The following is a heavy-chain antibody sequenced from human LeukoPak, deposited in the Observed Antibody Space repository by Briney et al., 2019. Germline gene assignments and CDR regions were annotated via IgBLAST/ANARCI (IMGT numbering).Heavy chain of an antibody. CDR3: AVAEMGFYSDY. D-gene: IGHD6-19*01. CDR2: IYYSGST. J-gene: IGHJ4*02. CDR1: GGSITNAGSY. Sequence: SETPSLTCTVSGGSITNAGSYWSWIRLPPGNGLEWIGYIYYSGSTYYSPSLKSRVTISVDTSKNQFSLKLSSVTAADTAVYFCAVAEMGFYSDYWGQGTLATVSS. V-gene: IGHV4-31*03.